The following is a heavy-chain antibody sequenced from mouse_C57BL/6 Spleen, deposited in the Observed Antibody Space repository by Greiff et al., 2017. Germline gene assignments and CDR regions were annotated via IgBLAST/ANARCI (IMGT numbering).Heavy chain of an antibody. CDR3: ARDDYYGSSYWYFDV. V-gene: IGHV5-4*01. CDR2: ISDGGSYT. D-gene: IGHD1-1*01. CDR1: GFTFSSYA. J-gene: IGHJ1*03. Sequence: EVKLVESGGGLVKPGGSLKLSCAASGFTFSSYAMSWVRQTPEKRLEWVATISDGGSYTYYPDNVKGRFTISRDNAKNNLYLQMSHLKSEDRAMYYCARDDYYGSSYWYFDVWGTGTTVTVSS.